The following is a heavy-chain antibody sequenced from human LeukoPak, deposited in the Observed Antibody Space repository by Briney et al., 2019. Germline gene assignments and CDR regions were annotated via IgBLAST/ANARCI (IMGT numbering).Heavy chain of an antibody. J-gene: IGHJ4*02. Sequence: GGFLRLSCAASGFTFSSFWMLWVRQDPGKGLVWVSRIDPYGSTSYADSVKGRFTISRDNAQNSLYLQMNSLSAEDTAVYYCARLFGGVTTFDYWGQGTLVTVSS. V-gene: IGHV3-74*01. CDR2: IDPYGST. D-gene: IGHD4-17*01. CDR1: GFTFSSFW. CDR3: ARLFGGVTTFDY.